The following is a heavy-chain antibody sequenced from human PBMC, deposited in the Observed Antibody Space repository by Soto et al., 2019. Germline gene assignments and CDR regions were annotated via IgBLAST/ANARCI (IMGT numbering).Heavy chain of an antibody. D-gene: IGHD3-3*01. CDR3: ARDSEGITIFGVVRNAFDI. Sequence: GGSLRLSCAASGFTFSSYWMSWVRQAPGKGLEWVANIKQDGSEKYYVDSVKGRFTISRDNAKNSLYLQMNSLRAEDTAVYYCARDSEGITIFGVVRNAFDIWGQGTRVTVSS. J-gene: IGHJ3*02. CDR1: GFTFSSYW. CDR2: IKQDGSEK. V-gene: IGHV3-7*03.